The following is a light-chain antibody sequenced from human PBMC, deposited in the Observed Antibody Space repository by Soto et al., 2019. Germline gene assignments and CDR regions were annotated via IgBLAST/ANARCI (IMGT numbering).Light chain of an antibody. CDR3: QKYNSAPLT. V-gene: IGKV1-27*01. CDR1: RGISNY. J-gene: IGKJ4*01. CDR2: AAS. Sequence: DIQMTQSPSSLSASVGDRVTITCRASRGISNYLAWYQQKPGKVPMLLIYAASTLQSGVPSRFSGSGSGTDFTLTISSLQPEDVATYYCQKYNSAPLTFGGGTKVEIK.